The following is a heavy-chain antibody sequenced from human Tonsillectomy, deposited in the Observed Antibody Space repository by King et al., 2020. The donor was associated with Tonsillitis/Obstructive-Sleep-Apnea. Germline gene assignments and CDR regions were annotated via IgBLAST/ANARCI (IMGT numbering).Heavy chain of an antibody. Sequence: QVQLVESGGGVVQPGRSLRLSCAASGFTFSSYVIHWVRQGPGKGLEWVAVISNDGSNKYYADSVKGRFTISRENSKSTLWLQMNSLGADDTAVYYCAEYYRGDRGGFDIWGQGTMVTVSS. CDR1: GFTFSSYV. CDR3: AEYYRGDRGGFDI. D-gene: IGHD3-16*01. J-gene: IGHJ3*02. CDR2: ISNDGSNK. V-gene: IGHV3-30*04.